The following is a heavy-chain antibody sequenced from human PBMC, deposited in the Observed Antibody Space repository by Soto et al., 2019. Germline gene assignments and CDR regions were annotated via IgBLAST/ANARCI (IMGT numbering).Heavy chain of an antibody. CDR3: TTDNYGDYDFDY. Sequence: GGSLRLSCAASGFTFSNAWMSWVRQAPGKGLEWVGRIKSKTEGGTTDYAAPVKVRFTISRDDSKNTLYLQMNSLKTEDTAVYYFTTDNYGDYDFDYWGQGTLVTVSS. CDR2: IKSKTEGGTT. D-gene: IGHD4-17*01. V-gene: IGHV3-15*01. CDR1: GFTFSNAW. J-gene: IGHJ4*02.